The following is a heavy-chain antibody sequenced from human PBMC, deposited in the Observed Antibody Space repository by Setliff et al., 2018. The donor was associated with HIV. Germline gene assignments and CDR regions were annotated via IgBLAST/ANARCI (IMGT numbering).Heavy chain of an antibody. Sequence: SVKVSCKASGGTLSTCAVSWVRQAPGQGLEWMGGIIPVFGPADYAKKFQGRVTITADESTRTAYMELSSLRSEDTAVYYCAILSVYWFDPWGQGTPVTAPQ. CDR3: AILSVYWFDP. CDR2: IIPVFGPA. CDR1: GGTLSTCA. D-gene: IGHD1-20*01. V-gene: IGHV1-69*13. J-gene: IGHJ5*02.